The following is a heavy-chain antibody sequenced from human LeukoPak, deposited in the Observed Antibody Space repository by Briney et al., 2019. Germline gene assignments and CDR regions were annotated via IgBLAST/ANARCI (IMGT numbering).Heavy chain of an antibody. V-gene: IGHV3-7*03. J-gene: IGHJ4*02. Sequence: GGSLRRSCVASGFTCGKYWMRWVRQAPGKGLEWVANIKLDGSEKDYVDSVKGRFTISRDNTKNSLYLQMNSLRAEDTGVFYCARDQYDTWSRRGNFDSWGQGTLVIVSS. CDR3: ARDQYDTWSRRGNFDS. CDR1: GFTCGKYW. CDR2: IKLDGSEK. D-gene: IGHD3-3*01.